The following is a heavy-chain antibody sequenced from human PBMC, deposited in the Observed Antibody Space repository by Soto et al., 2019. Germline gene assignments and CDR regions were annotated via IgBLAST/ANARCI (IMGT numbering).Heavy chain of an antibody. CDR3: AAVATIGLSDY. CDR1: GFTFDDYA. J-gene: IGHJ4*02. CDR2: ISWNSGSI. D-gene: IGHD5-12*01. Sequence: EVQLVESGGGLVQPGRSLRLSCAASGFTFDDYAMHWVRQAPGKGLEWVSGISWNSGSIDYADSVKGRFTISRDNAKNSLYLQMNSLRAEDTALYYCAAVATIGLSDYWGQGTLVTVAS. V-gene: IGHV3-9*01.